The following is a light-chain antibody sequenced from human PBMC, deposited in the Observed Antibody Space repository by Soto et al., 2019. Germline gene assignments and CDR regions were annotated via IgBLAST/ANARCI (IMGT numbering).Light chain of an antibody. CDR2: GAS. CDR1: QSVSSSY. Sequence: EIVLTQSPGTLSLSPGERATLSCRASQSVSSSYLAWYQQKPGQAPRLLIYGASSRATGIPDRFSGSGSGTDFTLTISRLEPEDFAVYYCQQYGSSPSLFGGATKVEIK. J-gene: IGKJ4*01. V-gene: IGKV3-20*01. CDR3: QQYGSSPSL.